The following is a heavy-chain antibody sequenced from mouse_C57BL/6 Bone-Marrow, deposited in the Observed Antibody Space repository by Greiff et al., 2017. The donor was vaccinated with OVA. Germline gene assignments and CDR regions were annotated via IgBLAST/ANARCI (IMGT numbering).Heavy chain of an antibody. V-gene: IGHV1-76*01. Sequence: QVQLQQSGAELVRPGASVKLSCKASGYTFTDYYINWVKQRPGQGLEWIARIYPGSGNTYYNEKFKGKATLTAEKSSSTAYMQLSSLTSEDSAVYFCARSYYGSSPYYFDYWGQGTTLTVSS. D-gene: IGHD1-1*01. CDR3: ARSYYGSSPYYFDY. CDR1: GYTFTDYY. J-gene: IGHJ2*01. CDR2: IYPGSGNT.